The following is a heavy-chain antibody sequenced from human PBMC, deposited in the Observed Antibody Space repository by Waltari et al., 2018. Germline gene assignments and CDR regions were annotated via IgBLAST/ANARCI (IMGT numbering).Heavy chain of an antibody. D-gene: IGHD3-10*01. V-gene: IGHV3-23*01. CDR2: IADSSATT. Sequence: EVPLLESGGGLVPPGGSLRPSCVASPGVSFSRFAMSWVRQAPGKGLEWISTIADSSATTYYADSVKGRFHIYRDNSKNTLFLQMNSLGVDDTAVYYCAQLHGTGTYYWGQGTQVTVSS. CDR1: GVSFSRFA. CDR3: AQLHGTGTYY. J-gene: IGHJ4*02.